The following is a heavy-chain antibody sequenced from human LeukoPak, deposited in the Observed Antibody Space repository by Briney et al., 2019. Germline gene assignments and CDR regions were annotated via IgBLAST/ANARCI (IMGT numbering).Heavy chain of an antibody. CDR2: ISSSSSYK. CDR1: GFTFSSYS. V-gene: IGHV3-21*01. J-gene: IGHJ3*02. CDR3: ARAPSIRIFGVDVGFGAFDI. Sequence: PGGSLRLSCAASGFTFSSYSMNWVRQAPGKGLEWVSSISSSSSYKYYADSVKGRFTISRDNAKNSLYLQMNSLRAEDTAVYYCARAPSIRIFGVDVGFGAFDIWGQGTMVTVSS. D-gene: IGHD3-3*01.